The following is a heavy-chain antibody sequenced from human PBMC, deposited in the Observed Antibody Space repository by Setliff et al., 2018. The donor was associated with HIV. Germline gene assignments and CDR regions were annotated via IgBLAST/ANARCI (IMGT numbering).Heavy chain of an antibody. J-gene: IGHJ6*02. CDR3: ARDPRITLFGGGVYYYYGMDV. V-gene: IGHV4-38-2*02. D-gene: IGHD3-3*01. CDR1: GYSISSDYY. CDR2: IYHSGST. Sequence: SETLSLTCTVSGYSISSDYYWGWIRQPPGKGLEWIGNIYHSGSTYYNPSLKSRVTISVDTSKNQFSLKLSSVTAADTAVYYCARDPRITLFGGGVYYYYGMDVWGQGTTVTVSS.